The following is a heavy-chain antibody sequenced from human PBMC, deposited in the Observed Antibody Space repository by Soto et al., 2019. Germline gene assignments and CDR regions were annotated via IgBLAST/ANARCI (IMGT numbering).Heavy chain of an antibody. CDR2: INSDGTSS. CDR3: STPAFSSGHHRPYA. J-gene: IGHJ4*03. V-gene: IGHV3-74*03. CDR1: GLTFRRYW. D-gene: IGHD3-3*01. Sequence: GGSLRLSCEASGLTFRRYWMHWDRQVPGKGLVWVSSINSDGTSSTYADSVKGRFTISRDNAKNTVYLQMNSLRAEATAIYYCSTPAFSSGHHRPYAGGQGTGGTVPS.